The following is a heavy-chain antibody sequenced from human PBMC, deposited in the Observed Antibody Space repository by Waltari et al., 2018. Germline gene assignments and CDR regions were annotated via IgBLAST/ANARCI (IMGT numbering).Heavy chain of an antibody. CDR3: ARSGPVLRFLEWLLSHDAFDI. J-gene: IGHJ3*02. CDR1: GFTFSSYS. D-gene: IGHD3-3*01. Sequence: EVQLVESGGGLVKPGGSLRLSCAASGFTFSSYSMNWVRQAPGTGLEWVSSISSSSSYIYYADSVKGRFTISRDNAKNSLYLQMNSLRAEDTAVYYCARSGPVLRFLEWLLSHDAFDIWGQGTMVTVSS. CDR2: ISSSSSYI. V-gene: IGHV3-21*01.